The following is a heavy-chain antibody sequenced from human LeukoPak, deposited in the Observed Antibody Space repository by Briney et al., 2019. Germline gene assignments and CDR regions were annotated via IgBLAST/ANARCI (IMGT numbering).Heavy chain of an antibody. V-gene: IGHV3-53*01. Sequence: GGSLRLSCAASGFTVSSNYMSWVRQAPGKGLEWVSVIYSGGSTYYADSVKGRFTISRDDSENRLFLQMSSLKTEDTAVYYCTTDSINWNPAGNYWGQGTLVTVSS. D-gene: IGHD1-20*01. CDR1: GFTVSSNY. J-gene: IGHJ4*02. CDR3: TTDSINWNPAGNY. CDR2: IYSGGST.